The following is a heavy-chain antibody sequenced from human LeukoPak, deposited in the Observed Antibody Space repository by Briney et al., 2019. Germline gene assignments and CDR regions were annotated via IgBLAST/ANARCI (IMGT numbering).Heavy chain of an antibody. CDR1: GFTFSSYA. CDR2: ISGSGGST. J-gene: IGHJ6*03. V-gene: IGHV3-23*01. CDR3: AKGTGPLYYYYYMDV. D-gene: IGHD3/OR15-3a*01. Sequence: GGSLRLSCAASGFTFSSYAMSWVRQAPGKGLEWVSAISGSGGSTYYPDSVKGRFTISRDNSKNTLYLQMNSLRAEDTAVYYCAKGTGPLYYYYYMDVWGKGTTVTVSS.